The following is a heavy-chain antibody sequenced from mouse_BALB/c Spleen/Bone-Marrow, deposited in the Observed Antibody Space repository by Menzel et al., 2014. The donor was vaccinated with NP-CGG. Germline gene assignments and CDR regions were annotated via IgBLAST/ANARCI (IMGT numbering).Heavy chain of an antibody. CDR1: GFTFSSFG. D-gene: IGHD2-4*01. J-gene: IGHJ4*01. CDR2: ISSGSSTI. CDR3: ARARSTMITTGTLDY. Sequence: DVMLVESGGGLVQPGGSLKLSCAASGFTFSSFGMHWVRQVPEKGLEWVAYISSGSSTIYYADTLKGRFTISRDNPKNTLFLQMTSLRSEDAGMYYCARARSTMITTGTLDYWGQGTSVTVSS. V-gene: IGHV5-17*02.